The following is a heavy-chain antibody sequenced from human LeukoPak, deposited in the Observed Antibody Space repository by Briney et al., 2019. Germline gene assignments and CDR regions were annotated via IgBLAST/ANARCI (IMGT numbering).Heavy chain of an antibody. J-gene: IGHJ6*04. Sequence: GGSLRLSCAASGFTFSNAWMSWVRQAPGKGLEWVGRIKSKTDGGTTDYAAPVKGRFTISRDDSKNTLYLQMNSLKTKDTAVYYCTTGLGPYYYGSGSYPDYYYYGMDVWGKGTTVTVSS. CDR1: GFTFSNAW. CDR3: TTGLGPYYYGSGSYPDYYYYGMDV. V-gene: IGHV3-15*01. D-gene: IGHD3-10*01. CDR2: IKSKTDGGTT.